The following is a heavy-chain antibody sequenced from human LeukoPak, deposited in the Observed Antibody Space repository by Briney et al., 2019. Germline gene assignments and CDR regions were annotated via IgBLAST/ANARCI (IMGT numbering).Heavy chain of an antibody. CDR3: AKDAMSSGYYSRSQNWFDP. V-gene: IGHV3-23*01. CDR2: ISGSGGST. J-gene: IGHJ5*02. Sequence: GSLRLSCAASGFTFSSYAMSWVRQAPGKGLEWVSAISGSGGSTYYADSVKGRFTISRDNSKNTLYLQMNSLRAEDTAVYYCAKDAMSSGYYSRSQNWFDPWGQGTLVTVSS. CDR1: GFTFSSYA. D-gene: IGHD3-22*01.